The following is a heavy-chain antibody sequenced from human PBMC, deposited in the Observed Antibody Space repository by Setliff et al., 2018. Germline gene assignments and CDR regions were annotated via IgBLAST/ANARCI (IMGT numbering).Heavy chain of an antibody. J-gene: IGHJ4*02. CDR2: INHRGST. V-gene: IGHV4-34*01. CDR3: ARTCSGSGCYAGLES. D-gene: IGHD2-15*01. Sequence: SETLSLTCAAYGGTFSDYYWTWIRQPPGKGLEWVGEINHRGSTNYNPSLKSRVTISVDTSKDQFSLKVISMTAADTAVYYCARTCSGSGCYAGLESWGQGTPVTVSS. CDR1: GGTFSDYY.